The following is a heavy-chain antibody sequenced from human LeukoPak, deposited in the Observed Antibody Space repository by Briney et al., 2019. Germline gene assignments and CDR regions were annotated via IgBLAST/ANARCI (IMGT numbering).Heavy chain of an antibody. J-gene: IGHJ4*02. CDR1: GFTFSSYA. Sequence: GGSPRLSCAASGFTFSSYAMHWVRQAPGKGLEWVAVISYDGSNKYYADSVKGRFTISRDNSKNTLYLQMNSLRAEDTAVYYCARERVTMIVVVKTTRYFDYRGQGTLVTVSS. D-gene: IGHD3-22*01. V-gene: IGHV3-30*04. CDR3: ARERVTMIVVVKTTRYFDY. CDR2: ISYDGSNK.